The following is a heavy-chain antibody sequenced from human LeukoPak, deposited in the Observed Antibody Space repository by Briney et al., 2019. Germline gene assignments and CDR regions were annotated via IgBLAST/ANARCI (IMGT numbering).Heavy chain of an antibody. V-gene: IGHV4-61*10. Sequence: SQTLSLTCTVSGGSISSGSYYWSWIRQPAGKGLEWIGYIYYSGSTNYNPSLKSRVTISVDTSKNQFSLKLSSVTAADTAVYYCARQGVGSSWYNYWGQGTLVTVSS. CDR2: IYYSGST. J-gene: IGHJ4*02. CDR3: ARQGVGSSWYNY. D-gene: IGHD6-13*01. CDR1: GGSISSGSYY.